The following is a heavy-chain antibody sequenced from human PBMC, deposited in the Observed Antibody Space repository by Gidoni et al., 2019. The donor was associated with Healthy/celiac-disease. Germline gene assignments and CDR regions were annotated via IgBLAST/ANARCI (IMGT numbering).Heavy chain of an antibody. CDR3: ARVGRYSSSWYVSVPGASNDY. CDR1: GGSFSGYY. Sequence: QVQLQQWGAGLLKPSETLSLTCAVYGGSFSGYYWSWIRQPPGKGLEWIGEINHSGSTNYNPSLKSRVTISVDTSKNQFSLKLSSVTAADTAVYYCARVGRYSSSWYVSVPGASNDYWGQGTLVTVSS. V-gene: IGHV4-34*01. J-gene: IGHJ4*02. CDR2: INHSGST. D-gene: IGHD6-13*01.